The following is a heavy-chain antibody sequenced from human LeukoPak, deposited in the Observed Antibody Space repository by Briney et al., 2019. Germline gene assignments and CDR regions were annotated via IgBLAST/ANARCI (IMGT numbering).Heavy chain of an antibody. CDR1: GGSISSYY. CDR2: ISYSGNI. V-gene: IGHV4-59*01. CDR3: ARDGGTSYDFWSGYYY. J-gene: IGHJ4*02. D-gene: IGHD3-3*01. Sequence: ESGPRLVKPSETLSLTCTVSGGSISSYYWSGIRQPPGKALEWIGYISYSGNINYNPSLKSRVTISVDTSKNRFSLKLSSVTAANTAVYYCARDGGTSYDFWSGYYYWGQGTLVTVSS.